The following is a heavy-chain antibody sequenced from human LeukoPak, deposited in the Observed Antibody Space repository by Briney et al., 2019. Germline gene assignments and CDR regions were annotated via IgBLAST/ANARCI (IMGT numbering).Heavy chain of an antibody. CDR2: ISAYNGNT. V-gene: IGHV1-18*01. Sequence: ASVKVSCKASGYTFTSYGISWVRQAPGQGLEWMGWISAYNGNTNYAQKLQDGVTMTTDTSTSTAYMELRSLRSDDTAVYYCARLSLSGSYPDYWGQGTLVTVSS. D-gene: IGHD1-26*01. CDR3: ARLSLSGSYPDY. CDR1: GYTFTSYG. J-gene: IGHJ4*02.